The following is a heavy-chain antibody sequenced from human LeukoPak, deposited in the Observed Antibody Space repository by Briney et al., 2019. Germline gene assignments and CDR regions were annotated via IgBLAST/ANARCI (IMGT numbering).Heavy chain of an antibody. CDR2: ISYDGSNK. CDR3: ARDLREYSSSSDGYVDY. V-gene: IGHV3-30*04. CDR1: GFTFSSYA. D-gene: IGHD6-6*01. Sequence: GGSLRLSCAASGFTFSSYAMHWVRQAPGKGLEWVAVISYDGSNKYYADSVKGRFTISRDNSKNTLYLQMNSLRAEDTAVYYCARDLREYSSSSDGYVDYWGQGTLVTVSS. J-gene: IGHJ4*02.